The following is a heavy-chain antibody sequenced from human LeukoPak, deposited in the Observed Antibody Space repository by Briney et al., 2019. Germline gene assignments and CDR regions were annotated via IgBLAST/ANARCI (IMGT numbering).Heavy chain of an antibody. V-gene: IGHV4-39*07. D-gene: IGHD6-13*01. CDR2: IYHSGST. Sequence: SETLSLTCTVSGGSISSSSYYWGWIRQPPGKGLEWIGSIYHSGSTNYNPSLKSRVTISVDTSKNQFSLKLSSVTAADTAVYYCARRRSSWYVGYFQHWGQGTLVTVSS. CDR1: GGSISSSSYY. CDR3: ARRRSSWYVGYFQH. J-gene: IGHJ1*01.